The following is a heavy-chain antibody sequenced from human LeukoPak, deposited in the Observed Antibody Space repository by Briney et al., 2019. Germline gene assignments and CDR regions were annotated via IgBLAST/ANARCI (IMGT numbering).Heavy chain of an antibody. D-gene: IGHD5-18*01. CDR3: ARGDTAMVDYYYYMDV. V-gene: IGHV1-46*01. CDR2: INPSGGST. CDR1: GYTFTSYY. Sequence: GASVKVSCKASGYTFTSYYMHWVRQAPGQGLEWMGIINPSGGSTSYAQKFQGRVTMTRDMSTSTVYMELSSLRAEDTAVYYCARGDTAMVDYYYYMDVWGKGTTVTISS. J-gene: IGHJ6*03.